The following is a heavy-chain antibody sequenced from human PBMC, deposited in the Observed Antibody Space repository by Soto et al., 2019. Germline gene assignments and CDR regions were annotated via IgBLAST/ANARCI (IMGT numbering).Heavy chain of an antibody. CDR3: AKDFTPDGYWDFDY. V-gene: IGHV3-23*01. CDR2: VLQTGSNT. J-gene: IGHJ4*02. D-gene: IGHD4-17*01. CDR1: GFTFSTYT. Sequence: GGSLRLSCAASGFTFSTYTMSWVRQAPGKGLEWVSAVLQTGSNTFYADSVKGRFTISRDNSQNTLYLQMNNLRAEDTAVYYCAKDFTPDGYWDFDYWGQGTRGTVSS.